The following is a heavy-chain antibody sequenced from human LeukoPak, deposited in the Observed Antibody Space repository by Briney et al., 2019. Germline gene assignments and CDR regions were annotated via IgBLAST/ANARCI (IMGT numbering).Heavy chain of an antibody. CDR2: INPNRGGT. V-gene: IGHV1-2*02. D-gene: IGHD1-26*01. Sequence: ASVKVSCKASGYTFTGYYIHWVRQAPGQGLEWMGWINPNRGGTNYAQKFQGRVTMTRDTSISTAYMELSRLRSDDTAVYYCARSRIVGATDPFDYWGQGTLVTVSS. CDR1: GYTFTGYY. J-gene: IGHJ4*02. CDR3: ARSRIVGATDPFDY.